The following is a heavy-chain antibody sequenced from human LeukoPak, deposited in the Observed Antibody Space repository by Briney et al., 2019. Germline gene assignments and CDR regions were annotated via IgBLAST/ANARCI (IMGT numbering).Heavy chain of an antibody. J-gene: IGHJ6*02. CDR3: ASGGVAAAGHGMDV. D-gene: IGHD6-13*01. V-gene: IGHV1-18*01. Sequence: ASVKVSCKSSGSTFTSGGISWVRQRHGQGLGLKGWISAYNGNTNYAQKLQGRVTMTTDTSTSTAYMELRSLRSDDTAVYYCASGGVAAAGHGMDVWGQGTTVTVSS. CDR1: GSTFTSGG. CDR2: ISAYNGNT.